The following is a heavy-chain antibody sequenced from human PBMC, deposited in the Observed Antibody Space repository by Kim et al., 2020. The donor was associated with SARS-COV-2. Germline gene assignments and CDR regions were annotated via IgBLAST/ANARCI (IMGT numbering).Heavy chain of an antibody. Sequence: SETLSLTCTVSGGSISSSSYYWGWIRQPPGKGLEWIGSIYYSGSTYYNPSLKSRATISVDTSKNQFSLKLSHVTAADTAVYYCASESVTFGGVAYYYYGMDVWGQGTTVTVSS. J-gene: IGHJ6*02. CDR2: IYYSGST. D-gene: IGHD3-16*01. V-gene: IGHV4-39*01. CDR1: GGSISSSSYY. CDR3: ASESVTFGGVAYYYYGMDV.